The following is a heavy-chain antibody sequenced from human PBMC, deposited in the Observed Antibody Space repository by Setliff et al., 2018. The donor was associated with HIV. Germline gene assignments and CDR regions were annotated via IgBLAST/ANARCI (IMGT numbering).Heavy chain of an antibody. D-gene: IGHD3-22*01. CDR1: GYSISSGYY. CDR2: IHHSGTT. V-gene: IGHV4-38-2*01. Sequence: SETLSLTCAVSGYSISSGYYWAWIRQSPGKGLDWIGSIHHSGTTYYNPSLKSRVTISVDTTTNQVSLQVNSVTAVDTAVYYCARAYNVYDYRSDSSGYDYWGQGTLVTVSS. CDR3: ARAYNVYDYRSDSSGYDY. J-gene: IGHJ4*02.